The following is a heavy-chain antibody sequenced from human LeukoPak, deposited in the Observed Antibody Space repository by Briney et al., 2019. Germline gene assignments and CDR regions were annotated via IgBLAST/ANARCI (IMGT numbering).Heavy chain of an antibody. J-gene: IGHJ4*02. CDR1: GFTFSSYE. V-gene: IGHV3-48*03. D-gene: IGHD6-19*01. CDR2: ISSSGSTI. CDR3: AGGSGEQWLVRLDY. Sequence: SGRSLRLSCAASGFTFSSYEMNWVRQAPGKGLEWVSYISSSGSTIYYADSVKGRFTISRDNAKNSLYLQMNSLRAEDTAVYYCAGGSGEQWLVRLDYWGQGTLVTVSS.